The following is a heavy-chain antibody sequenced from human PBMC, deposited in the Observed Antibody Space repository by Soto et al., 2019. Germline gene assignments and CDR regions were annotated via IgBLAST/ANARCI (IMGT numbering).Heavy chain of an antibody. J-gene: IGHJ4*02. CDR3: ARTYYDFWSCFDY. CDR2: IYPGDSDT. V-gene: IGHV5-51*01. D-gene: IGHD3-3*01. CDR1: GYSFTSYW. Sequence: RGESLKISCNGSGYSFTSYWIGWVRQMPGKGLEWMGIIYPGDSDTRYSPSFQGQVTISADKSISTAYLQWSSLKASDTAMYYCARTYYDFWSCFDYWGQGTLVTVSS.